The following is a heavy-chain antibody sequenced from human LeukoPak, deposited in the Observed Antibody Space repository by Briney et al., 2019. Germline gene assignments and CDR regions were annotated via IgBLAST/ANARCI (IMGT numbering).Heavy chain of an antibody. CDR1: GFTFSTYN. D-gene: IGHD4-17*01. J-gene: IGHJ4*02. CDR3: ARGGDYGFYYFDY. V-gene: IGHV3-21*01. CDR2: ITISSTYI. Sequence: AGGSLRLSCAASGFTFSTYNINWVRQTPGKGLEWVSSITISSTYICYADSVKGRFTISRDNAKNSLYLQMNSLRAEDTAVYYCARGGDYGFYYFDYWGQGTLVTVSS.